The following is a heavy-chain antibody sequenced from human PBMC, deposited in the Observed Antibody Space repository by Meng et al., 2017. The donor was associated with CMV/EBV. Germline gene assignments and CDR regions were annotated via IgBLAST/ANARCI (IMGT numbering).Heavy chain of an antibody. CDR2: INPNSGGT. CDR1: GYTFTGYY. CDR3: ARASKSSGWSRGAFDY. V-gene: IGHV1-2*02. J-gene: IGHJ4*02. Sequence: ASVKVSCKASGYTFTGYYMHWVRQAPGQGLEWMGWINPNSGGTNYAQKFQGRVTMTRDTSISTAYMELSRLRSDDTAVHYCARASKSSGWSRGAFDYWGQGTLVTVSS. D-gene: IGHD6-19*01.